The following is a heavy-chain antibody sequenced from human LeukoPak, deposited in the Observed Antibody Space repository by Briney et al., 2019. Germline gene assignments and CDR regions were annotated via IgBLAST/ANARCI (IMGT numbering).Heavy chain of an antibody. V-gene: IGHV5-51*01. J-gene: IGHJ5*02. CDR2: IYPGDSDT. D-gene: IGHD5-18*01. CDR1: GYSFTNYW. CDR3: ARHLRLWQNWFDP. Sequence: GESLKISCKGSGYSFTNYWIGWVRQMPGKGPEWMGIIYPGDSDTRYSPSFQGQVTISADKSISTAYLQWSSLKASDTAVYYCARHLRLWQNWFDPWGQGTLVTVSS.